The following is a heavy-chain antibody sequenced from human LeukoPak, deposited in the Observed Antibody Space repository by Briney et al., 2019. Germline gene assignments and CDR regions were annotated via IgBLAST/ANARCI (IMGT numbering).Heavy chain of an antibody. Sequence: SGGSLRLSCAASGFTFSSYAMHWVRQAPGKGLEWVAVISYDGSNKYYADSVKGRFTTSRDNSKNTLYLQMNSLRAEDTAVYYCARDSRFMVRGARFDYWGQGTLVTVSS. CDR2: ISYDGSNK. CDR3: ARDSRFMVRGARFDY. CDR1: GFTFSSYA. J-gene: IGHJ4*02. D-gene: IGHD3-10*01. V-gene: IGHV3-30-3*01.